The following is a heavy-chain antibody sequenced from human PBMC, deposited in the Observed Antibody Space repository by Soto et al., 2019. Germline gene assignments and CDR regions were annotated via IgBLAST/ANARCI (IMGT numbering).Heavy chain of an antibody. Sequence: QVQLVESGGGVVQPGRSLRLSCEASGFTFSSYGMHWVRQAPGKGLEWVASIKYDGNNENYADSVKGRFTISRDNSMNTLSLQMNSLRPEDTAVYYCAKDLSQSTVTDYWGQGTLVTVSS. CDR2: IKYDGNNE. CDR3: AKDLSQSTVTDY. J-gene: IGHJ4*02. CDR1: GFTFSSYG. D-gene: IGHD4-17*01. V-gene: IGHV3-30*18.